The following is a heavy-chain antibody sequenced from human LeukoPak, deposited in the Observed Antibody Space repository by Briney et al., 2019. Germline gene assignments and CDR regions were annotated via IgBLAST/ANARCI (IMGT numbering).Heavy chain of an antibody. Sequence: ASVKVSCKTSGYTFTDYYIHWVRQAPGQGLEWMGWTNPNSGGTNFPQKFQGRVTMTRDTSISTAYMELSRLRSDDTAVYYCARLGVDDHRGQGTLVTVSS. CDR1: GYTFTDYY. J-gene: IGHJ5*02. CDR3: ARLGVDDH. V-gene: IGHV1-2*02. CDR2: TNPNSGGT. D-gene: IGHD2-15*01.